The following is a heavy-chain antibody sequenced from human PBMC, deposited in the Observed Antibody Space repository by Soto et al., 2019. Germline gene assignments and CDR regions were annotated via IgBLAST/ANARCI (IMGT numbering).Heavy chain of an antibody. V-gene: IGHV3-15*07. Sequence: EVPLMESGGGLVQPGGSLRLSCAASTFIFSNAYINWVRQAPGKGPEWVGRVRSKADGGTTDYAAPVIGRFTISRDNSKNTLYLQMDGLKTEDTAVYYCATTYTGSYSFYFPSWGQGTLVSVSS. CDR2: VRSKADGGTT. CDR1: TFIFSNAY. CDR3: ATTYTGSYSFYFPS. D-gene: IGHD1-26*01. J-gene: IGHJ4*02.